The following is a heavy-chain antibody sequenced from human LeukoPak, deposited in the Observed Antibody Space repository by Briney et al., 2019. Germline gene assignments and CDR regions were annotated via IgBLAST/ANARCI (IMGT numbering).Heavy chain of an antibody. CDR3: ARGQSYLYYYYMDV. D-gene: IGHD1-26*01. V-gene: IGHV4-59*12. CDR1: GGSISSYY. J-gene: IGHJ6*03. Sequence: SETLSLTCTVSGGSISSYYWNWIRQPPGKGLEWIGYIYYSGSTNYNPSLKSRVTISVDTSKNQFSLKLSSVTAADTAVYYCARGQSYLYYYYMDVWGKGTTVTVSS. CDR2: IYYSGST.